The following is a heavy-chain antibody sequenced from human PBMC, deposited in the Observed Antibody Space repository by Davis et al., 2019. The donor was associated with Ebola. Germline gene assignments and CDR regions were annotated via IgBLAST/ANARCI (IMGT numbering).Heavy chain of an antibody. J-gene: IGHJ4*02. D-gene: IGHD6-13*01. CDR2: IYRGGST. V-gene: IGHV3-53*01. Sequence: GESLKISCAASGFTVSSNYMSWVRQAPGKGLEWVSVIYRGGSTYYADSVKGRFTISRDNSKDTVHLQMNSLRAEDTAVYYCTRGRGGSSWELYWGQGTLVTVSS. CDR1: GFTVSSNY. CDR3: TRGRGGSSWELY.